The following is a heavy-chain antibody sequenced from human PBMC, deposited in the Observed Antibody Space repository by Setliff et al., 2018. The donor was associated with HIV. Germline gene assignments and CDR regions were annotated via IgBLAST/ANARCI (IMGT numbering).Heavy chain of an antibody. CDR3: ARSRPYNSALDY. CDR2: IYSGGDT. J-gene: IGHJ4*02. CDR1: GFTVSTYY. D-gene: IGHD6-25*01. V-gene: IGHV3-66*02. Sequence: QPGGSLRLSCAASGFTVSTYYMSWVRQAPGKGLEWISTIYSGGDTYHADSVKGRVTLSRDNSKNTLYLQVGSLRPDDTAMYYCARSRPYNSALDYWGQGTLVTVSS.